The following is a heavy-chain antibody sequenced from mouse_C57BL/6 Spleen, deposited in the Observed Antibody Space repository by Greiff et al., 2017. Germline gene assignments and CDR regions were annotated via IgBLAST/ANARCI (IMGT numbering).Heavy chain of an antibody. CDR2: ISDGGSYT. Sequence: EVKLEESGGGLVKPGGSLKLSCAASGFTFSSYAMSWVRQTPEKRLEWVATISDGGSYTYYPDNVKGRFTISRDNAKNNLYLQMSHLKSEDTAMYYCARDKATVVSGAMDYWGQGTSVTVSS. J-gene: IGHJ4*01. D-gene: IGHD1-1*01. V-gene: IGHV5-4*01. CDR3: ARDKATVVSGAMDY. CDR1: GFTFSSYA.